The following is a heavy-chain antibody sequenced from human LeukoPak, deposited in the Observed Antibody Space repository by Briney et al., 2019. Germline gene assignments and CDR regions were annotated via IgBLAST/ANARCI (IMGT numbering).Heavy chain of an antibody. J-gene: IGHJ2*01. Sequence: PSETLSLTCTVSGGSISSYYWSWIRQPAGKGLEWIGRIYTSGSTNYNPSLKSRVTMSVDTSKNQFSLKLSSVTAADTAVYYCARGTCELWLPHWYFDLWGRGTLVTVSS. V-gene: IGHV4-4*07. CDR3: ARGTCELWLPHWYFDL. CDR2: IYTSGST. CDR1: GGSISSYY. D-gene: IGHD5-18*01.